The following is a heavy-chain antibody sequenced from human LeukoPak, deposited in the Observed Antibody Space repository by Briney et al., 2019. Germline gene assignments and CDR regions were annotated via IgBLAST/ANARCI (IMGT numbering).Heavy chain of an antibody. D-gene: IGHD5-24*01. Sequence: PGGSLRLSCAASGFTFSDYSMNWVRQAPGKGLEWVSYISSSSSTVYYADSVKGRFTISRDNAKNSLYLQMNSLRAEDTAVYYCARDGYNLYYYYGMDVWGQGTTVTVSS. V-gene: IGHV3-48*04. CDR2: ISSSSSTV. CDR3: ARDGYNLYYYYGMDV. CDR1: GFTFSDYS. J-gene: IGHJ6*02.